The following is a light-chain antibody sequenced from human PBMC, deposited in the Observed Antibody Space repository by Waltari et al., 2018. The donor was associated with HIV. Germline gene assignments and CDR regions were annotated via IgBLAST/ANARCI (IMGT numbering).Light chain of an antibody. V-gene: IGLV1-51*01. CDR1: SSNIGNNY. J-gene: IGLJ3*02. Sequence: QSVLTQPPSVSAAPGPTVTISCSGSSSNIGNNYVSWYQKVTGAAPKLVLYDNNERPSGIRDRFSGSKSGTSATLDITGLQPGDEADYYCGTWDSGKNVWVFGGGTKLTVL. CDR2: DNN. CDR3: GTWDSGKNVWV.